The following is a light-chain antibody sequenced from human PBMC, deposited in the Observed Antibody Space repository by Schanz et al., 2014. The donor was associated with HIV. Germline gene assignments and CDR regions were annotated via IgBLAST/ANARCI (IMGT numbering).Light chain of an antibody. J-gene: IGLJ1*01. Sequence: QSVLTQPPSVSGAPGQGVTISCTGSNSNIGAGYDVHWYQQLPGTAPKLLIYANTNRPSGVPDRFSGSRSGTSASLAITGLQAEDEADYYCSSYTSSSFYVFGTGTKLTVL. CDR2: ANT. CDR1: NSNIGAGYD. V-gene: IGLV1-40*01. CDR3: SSYTSSSFYV.